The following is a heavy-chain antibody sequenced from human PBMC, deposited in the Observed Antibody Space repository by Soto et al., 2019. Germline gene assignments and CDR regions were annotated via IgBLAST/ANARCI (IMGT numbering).Heavy chain of an antibody. J-gene: IGHJ6*03. CDR1: GGSFSGYY. CDR3: ARGLGDFCSGGSCYLNPYYYYYMDV. V-gene: IGHV4-34*01. D-gene: IGHD2-15*01. CDR2: INHSGST. Sequence: QVQLQQWGAGLLKPSETLSLTCAVYGGSFSGYYWSWIRQPPGKGQEWIGEINHSGSTHYNPSLKSTVTISVDTSKIQFCLKLRSVTAADTAVYYCARGLGDFCSGGSCYLNPYYYYYMDVWGKGTTVTVSS.